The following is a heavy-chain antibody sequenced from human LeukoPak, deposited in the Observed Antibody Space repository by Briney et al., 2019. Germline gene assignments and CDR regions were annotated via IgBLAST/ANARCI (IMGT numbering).Heavy chain of an antibody. J-gene: IGHJ5*02. Sequence: KSSETLSLTCAVYGGSFSGYYWSWIRQPPGKGLEWIGEINHSGSTNYNPSLKSRVTISVDTSKNQFSLKLSSVTAADTAVYYCARGGAVVPAAQNWFDPWGQGTLVTVSS. V-gene: IGHV4-34*01. CDR3: ARGGAVVPAAQNWFDP. CDR2: INHSGST. D-gene: IGHD2-2*01. CDR1: GGSFSGYY.